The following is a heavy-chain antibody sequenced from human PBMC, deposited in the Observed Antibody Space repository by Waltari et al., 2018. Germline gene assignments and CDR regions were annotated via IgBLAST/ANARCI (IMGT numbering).Heavy chain of an antibody. D-gene: IGHD6-6*01. CDR2: ISWKSGST. J-gene: IGHJ4*02. CDR1: GFGFDDYA. CDR3: VKDRGLYSSSSGLDY. V-gene: IGHV3-9*01. Sequence: EVQLVESGGGLVQPGGSLRLSGAASGFGFDDYALHWVRQAPGKGLEWVSGISWKSGSTAYADSVEGRFTISRDNAKNSLYLQMHSLRPEDTALYYCVKDRGLYSSSSGLDYWGQGTLVTVSS.